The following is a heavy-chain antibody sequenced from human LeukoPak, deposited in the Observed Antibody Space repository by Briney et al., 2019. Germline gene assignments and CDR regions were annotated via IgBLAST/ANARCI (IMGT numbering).Heavy chain of an antibody. CDR2: IYYSGST. J-gene: IGHJ4*02. CDR3: ARSRGYSYGTTFLDY. D-gene: IGHD5-18*01. CDR1: GGSISTYY. Sequence: SETLSLTCTVSGGSISTYYWSWIRQPPGKGLEWIGYIYYSGSTNYNPSLKSRVTISADKSKNQFSLRLSSVTAADTAVYYCARSRGYSYGTTFLDYWGQGTLVTVSS. V-gene: IGHV4-59*08.